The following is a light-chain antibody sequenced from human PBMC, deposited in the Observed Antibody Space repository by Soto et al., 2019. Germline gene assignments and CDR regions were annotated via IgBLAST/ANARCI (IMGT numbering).Light chain of an antibody. Sequence: EIVLTQSPATLSLSPGERATLSCGASQSVRSSYLAWYQQKPGLAPRLLIYDASSRATGIPDRFSGSGSGTDFTLTISRLEPEDFAVYYCQQYNNWPPWTFGQGTKVDIK. V-gene: IGKV3D-20*01. CDR1: QSVRSSY. CDR3: QQYNNWPPWT. CDR2: DAS. J-gene: IGKJ1*01.